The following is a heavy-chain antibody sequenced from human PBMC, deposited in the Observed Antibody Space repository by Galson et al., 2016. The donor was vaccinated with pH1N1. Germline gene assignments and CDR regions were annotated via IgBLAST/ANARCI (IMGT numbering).Heavy chain of an antibody. Sequence: SVKVSCKASGGIFNSFGISWVRQAPGQGLEWMGGIVAIFGTTNYAQKFQGRVTITADKSSSTVYMEVNRLTSQDTAVYYCARGYSYHNNDGFDLWGQGVLVTVSS. CDR2: IVAIFGTT. J-gene: IGHJ4*02. CDR3: ARGYSYHNNDGFDL. D-gene: IGHD5-18*01. V-gene: IGHV1-69*06. CDR1: GGIFNSFG.